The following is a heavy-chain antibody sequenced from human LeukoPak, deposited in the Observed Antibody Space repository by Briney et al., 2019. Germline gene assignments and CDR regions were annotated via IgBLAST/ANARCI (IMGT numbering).Heavy chain of an antibody. V-gene: IGHV3-21*01. D-gene: IGHD2-2*01. Sequence: GGSLRLSCAASGFTFSSYSMHWVRQAPGKGLEWVSSISSSSSYIYYADSVKGRFTISRDNAKNSLYLQMNSLRAEDTAVYYCARATVNDIVVVPAAQAYDYWGQGTLVTVSS. CDR1: GFTFSSYS. CDR3: ARATVNDIVVVPAAQAYDY. J-gene: IGHJ4*02. CDR2: ISSSSSYI.